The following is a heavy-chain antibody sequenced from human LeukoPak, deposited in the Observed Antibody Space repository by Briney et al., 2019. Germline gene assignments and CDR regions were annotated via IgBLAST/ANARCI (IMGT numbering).Heavy chain of an antibody. J-gene: IGHJ5*02. Sequence: SETLSLTCTVPGGSISSYYWSWIRQPAGKGLEWIGRIYTSGSTNYNPSLKSRVTMSVDTSKNQFSLKLSSVTAADTAVYYCARRWAVAGKTKYNWFDPWGQGTLVTVSS. CDR3: ARRWAVAGKTKYNWFDP. V-gene: IGHV4-4*07. D-gene: IGHD6-19*01. CDR2: IYTSGST. CDR1: GGSISSYY.